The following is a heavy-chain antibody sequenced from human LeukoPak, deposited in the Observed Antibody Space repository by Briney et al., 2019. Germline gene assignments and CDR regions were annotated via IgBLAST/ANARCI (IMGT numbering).Heavy chain of an antibody. D-gene: IGHD5-18*01. CDR3: ASSGYSYGYDPDYNFDY. CDR2: IIPILGIA. J-gene: IGHJ4*02. V-gene: IGHV1-69*04. Sequence: SVKVSCKASGGTFSSYAISWVRQAPGQGLEWMGRIIPILGIANYAQKFQGRVTITADKSTSTAYMELSSLRSEDTAVYYCASSGYSYGYDPDYNFDYWGQGTLVTVSS. CDR1: GGTFSSYA.